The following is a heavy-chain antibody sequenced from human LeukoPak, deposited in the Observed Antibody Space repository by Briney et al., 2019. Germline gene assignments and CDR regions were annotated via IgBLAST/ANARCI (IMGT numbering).Heavy chain of an antibody. D-gene: IGHD4-23*01. CDR1: GGSISSSSYY. V-gene: IGHV4-39*01. Sequence: SETLSLTCTVSGGSISSSSYYWGWIRQPPGKGLEWIGSIYYSGSTYYNPSLKSRVTISVDTSKNQFSLKLSPVTAADTAVYYCARHHNGGTHPLDHWGQGTLVTVSS. CDR2: IYYSGST. J-gene: IGHJ4*02. CDR3: ARHHNGGTHPLDH.